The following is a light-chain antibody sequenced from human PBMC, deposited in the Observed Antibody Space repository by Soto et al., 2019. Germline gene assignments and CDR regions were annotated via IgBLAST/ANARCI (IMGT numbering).Light chain of an antibody. CDR3: QQRSNWPPIT. J-gene: IGKJ5*01. CDR1: QNVYTN. CDR2: GAS. V-gene: IGKV3-11*01. Sequence: EIVMTQSPTTLSVSPGETATLSCRASQNVYTNLAWYQQKPGQAPRLVLYGASTRATGIPARFTGSGSGTDFTLTISSLEPEDFAVYYCQQRSNWPPITFGQGTRLEIK.